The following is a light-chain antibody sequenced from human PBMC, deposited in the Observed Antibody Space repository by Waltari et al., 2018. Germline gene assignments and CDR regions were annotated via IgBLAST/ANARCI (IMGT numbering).Light chain of an antibody. Sequence: QSALTQPASVSGSPGQSITISCTGTSSDVGNYNYVSWYQQHPGKAPKLMIYGVTNRPSWVSNRFSGSKSGNTASLTISGLQAEDEADYYCSSYTSSHVAFGGGTKLTVL. V-gene: IGLV2-14*03. J-gene: IGLJ2*01. CDR1: SSDVGNYNY. CDR2: GVT. CDR3: SSYTSSHVA.